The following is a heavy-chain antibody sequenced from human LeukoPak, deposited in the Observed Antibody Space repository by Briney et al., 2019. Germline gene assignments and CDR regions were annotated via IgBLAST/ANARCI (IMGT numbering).Heavy chain of an antibody. D-gene: IGHD1-26*01. CDR2: ISESGSTI. Sequence: PGGSLRLSCAASGFTFSSYEMNWVRQAPGKGLEWVSYISESGSTIFYADSVKGRFTISRDNAKNSLYLQMNSLRAEDTAVYYCASGIVGARFDYWGQGTLVTVSS. J-gene: IGHJ4*02. CDR1: GFTFSSYE. V-gene: IGHV3-48*03. CDR3: ASGIVGARFDY.